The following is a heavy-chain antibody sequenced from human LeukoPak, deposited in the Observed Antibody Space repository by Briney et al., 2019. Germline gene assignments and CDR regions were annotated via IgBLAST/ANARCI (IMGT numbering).Heavy chain of an antibody. CDR3: ARALRSPGDSGLDY. Sequence: GGSLRLSCAASGFTFSSNYMHWVRQAPGKALVWVSRINIDGSDTTYADFVKGRFTISRDNAKNTLYLEMNSLRAEDTAVYYCARALRSPGDSGLDYWGQGALVTVSS. CDR2: INIDGSDT. V-gene: IGHV3-74*03. J-gene: IGHJ4*02. D-gene: IGHD3-10*01. CDR1: GFTFSSNY.